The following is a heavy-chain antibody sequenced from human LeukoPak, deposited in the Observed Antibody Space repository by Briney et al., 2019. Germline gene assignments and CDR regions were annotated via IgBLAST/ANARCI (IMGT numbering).Heavy chain of an antibody. CDR1: GFDFSTYA. CDR3: AKVPKGGYFDY. D-gene: IGHD2-2*01. J-gene: IGHJ4*02. V-gene: IGHV3-21*04. Sequence: GGSLRLSCAAPGFDFSTYAINWVRQAPGKGLEWVSSISTMSNYIFYGDSVKGRFTISRDNSKNTLYLQMNSLRAEDTAVYYCAKVPKGGYFDYWGQGTLVTVSS. CDR2: ISTMSNYI.